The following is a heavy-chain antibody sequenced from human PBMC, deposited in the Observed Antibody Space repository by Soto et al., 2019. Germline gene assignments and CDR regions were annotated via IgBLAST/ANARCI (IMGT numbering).Heavy chain of an antibody. Sequence: AASVKVSCKASGYTFTSYYMHWVRQAPGQGLEWMGIINPSGGSTSYAQKFQGRVTMTRDTSTSTVYMELSSLRSEDTAVYYCARDLGGYSGYDPGVGWFDPWGQGTLVTVSS. CDR1: GYTFTSYY. CDR2: INPSGGST. D-gene: IGHD5-12*01. CDR3: ARDLGGYSGYDPGVGWFDP. J-gene: IGHJ5*02. V-gene: IGHV1-46*01.